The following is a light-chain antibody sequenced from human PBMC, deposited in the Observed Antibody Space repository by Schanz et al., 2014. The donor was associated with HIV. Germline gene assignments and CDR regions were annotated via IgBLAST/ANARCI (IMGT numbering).Light chain of an antibody. Sequence: QSALNQPRSVSGSPGQSVTIFCTGTSSDVGAYDYVSWYQQHPGKAPKLMILDVSQRPSGVPDRFSGSKSGNTASLTISGLQAEDEADYYCSSYVGSDYVFGTGTKLTVL. CDR1: SSDVGAYDY. V-gene: IGLV2-11*01. J-gene: IGLJ1*01. CDR3: SSYVGSDYV. CDR2: DVS.